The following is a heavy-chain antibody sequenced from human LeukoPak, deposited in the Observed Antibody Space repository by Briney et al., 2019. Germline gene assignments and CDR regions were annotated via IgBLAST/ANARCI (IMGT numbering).Heavy chain of an antibody. D-gene: IGHD2-8*02. CDR3: ARSYCSDTTCYIVAFDI. J-gene: IGHJ3*02. CDR2: INDSGST. CDR1: GGSFRGYY. V-gene: IGHV4-34*01. Sequence: SETLSLTCAVYGGSFRGYYWNWIRHSPGKGVEWIGQINDSGSTNYSPSLKSRVTISVDTSQNQFSLNLRSVTAADTAVYYCARSYCSDTTCYIVAFDIWGQGTMVTVSS.